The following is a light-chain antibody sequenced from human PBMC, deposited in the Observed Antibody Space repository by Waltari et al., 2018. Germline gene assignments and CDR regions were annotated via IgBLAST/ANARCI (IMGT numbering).Light chain of an antibody. CDR2: EIN. CDR1: SSDVGGYNY. Sequence: QSALTQPPSASGSPGQSVTISCTGTSSDVGGYNYVSWYQQHPGKAPKLIFFEINKRPSGVPVPFSGSNSGHPPPLTASGLQAGDKADYYATSYAGNNMGFFGGGTRRTAL. CDR3: TSYAGNNMGF. V-gene: IGLV2-8*01. J-gene: IGLJ2*01.